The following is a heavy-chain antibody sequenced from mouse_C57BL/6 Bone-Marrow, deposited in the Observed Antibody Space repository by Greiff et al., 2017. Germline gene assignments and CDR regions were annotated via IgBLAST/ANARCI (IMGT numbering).Heavy chain of an antibody. D-gene: IGHD1-1*01. J-gene: IGHJ2*01. V-gene: IGHV5-4*03. CDR1: GFTFSSYA. Sequence: EVKVVESGGGLVKPGGSLKLSCAASGFTFSSYAMSWVRQTPEKRPEWVATISDGGSYTYYPDNVKGRFTISRDNAKNNLYLQMSHLKSEDTAMYYCARGGVAGYWGQGTTLTVSS. CDR3: ARGGVAGY. CDR2: ISDGGSYT.